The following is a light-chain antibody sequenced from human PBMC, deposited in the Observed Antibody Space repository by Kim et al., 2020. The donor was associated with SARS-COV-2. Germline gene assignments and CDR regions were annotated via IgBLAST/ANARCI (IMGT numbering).Light chain of an antibody. J-gene: IGKJ4*01. Sequence: EIVLTQSPATLSLSPGERATLSCRASQSVSRSFAWYQQKPGQAPRLLIYDASKRATVIPARFSGSGSGTDFTLTISSLEPEDFAVYYCQQRSNWPLTFGGGNKVDIK. V-gene: IGKV3-11*01. CDR2: DAS. CDR3: QQRSNWPLT. CDR1: QSVSRS.